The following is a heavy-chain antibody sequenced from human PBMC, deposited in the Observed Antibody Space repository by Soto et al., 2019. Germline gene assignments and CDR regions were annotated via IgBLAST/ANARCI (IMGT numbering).Heavy chain of an antibody. J-gene: IGHJ4*02. D-gene: IGHD4-4*01. V-gene: IGHV3-23*01. CDR3: AKNGGLYDYSNYFYY. CDR1: GFTFSSYA. CDR2: ISGSGGST. Sequence: GGSLRLSCAASGFTFSSYAMSWVRQAPGKGLEWVSAISGSGGSTYYADSVKGRFTISRDNSKNTLYLQMNSLRAEDTAVYYCAKNGGLYDYSNYFYYWGQGTLVTVSS.